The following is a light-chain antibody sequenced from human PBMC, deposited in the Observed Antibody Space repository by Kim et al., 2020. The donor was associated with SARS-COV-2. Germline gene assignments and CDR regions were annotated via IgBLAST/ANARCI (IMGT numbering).Light chain of an antibody. CDR1: QSVSSN. CDR3: QQYNNWPRT. Sequence: EILMTQSPATLSVSPGERATLSCRASQSVSSNLAWYQQNPGQAPRRLIYGASTRATGIPARFSGSGSGTEFTLTISSLQSEDFALYFCQQYNNWPRTFGQGTKVDIK. J-gene: IGKJ1*01. V-gene: IGKV3-15*01. CDR2: GAS.